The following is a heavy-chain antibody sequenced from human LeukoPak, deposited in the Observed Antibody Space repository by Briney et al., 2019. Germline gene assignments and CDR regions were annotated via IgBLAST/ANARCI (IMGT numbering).Heavy chain of an antibody. V-gene: IGHV3-23*01. Sequence: GGSLRLSCAASTFTFSSYAMNWVRQAPGKGLEWVSAISGSGGTTYYADSVKGRFTISRDNSKNTLYLQMNSLRAEDTAVYYCAKGLMIVVDTPLDYWGRGTLVTVSS. D-gene: IGHD3-22*01. CDR2: ISGSGGTT. J-gene: IGHJ4*02. CDR1: TFTFSSYA. CDR3: AKGLMIVVDTPLDY.